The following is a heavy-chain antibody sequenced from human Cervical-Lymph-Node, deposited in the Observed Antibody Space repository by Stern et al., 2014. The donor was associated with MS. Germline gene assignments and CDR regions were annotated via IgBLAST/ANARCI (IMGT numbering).Heavy chain of an antibody. D-gene: IGHD3-16*01. CDR3: AATSMITMGGEYYGMDV. V-gene: IGHV1-58*02. CDR1: GFTYSTSA. CDR2: IVVGRNNI. Sequence: QLVESGPEVKKPGTSVKVSCKASGFTYSTSAMQWVRQVRGQSLEWIGWIVVGRNNIHYAQKFQERVTITSDMSTSTAYMELRSLRSEDTAVYYCAATSMITMGGEYYGMDVWGRGTTVTVSS. J-gene: IGHJ6*02.